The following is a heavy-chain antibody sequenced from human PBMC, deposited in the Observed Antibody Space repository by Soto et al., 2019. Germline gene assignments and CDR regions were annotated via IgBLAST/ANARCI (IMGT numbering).Heavy chain of an antibody. CDR3: ARLQYTVFTAIDV. Sequence: SETLALTCTDSGGSINNYYWNWIRQPPGKGLEWIGYVSYSGRTNYNPSLKSRVNMLVDKSKNQFSLNLTSVTAADTAVYYCARLQYTVFTAIDVWGQGTMVTVSS. CDR1: GGSINNYY. V-gene: IGHV4-59*03. D-gene: IGHD4-17*01. J-gene: IGHJ3*01. CDR2: VSYSGRT.